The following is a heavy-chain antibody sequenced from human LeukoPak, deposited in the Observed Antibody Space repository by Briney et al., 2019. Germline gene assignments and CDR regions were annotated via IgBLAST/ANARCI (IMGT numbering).Heavy chain of an antibody. CDR3: ARDPTSGWYRFFDP. D-gene: IGHD6-19*01. CDR1: GGSISSYY. V-gene: IGHV4-59*12. CDR2: IYYSGST. Sequence: PSETLSLTCTVSGGSISSYYWSWIRQPPGKGLEWIGYIYYSGSTNYNPSLKSRVTISVDTSKNQFSLKLSSVTAADTAVYYCARDPTSGWYRFFDPWGQGTLVTVSS. J-gene: IGHJ5*02.